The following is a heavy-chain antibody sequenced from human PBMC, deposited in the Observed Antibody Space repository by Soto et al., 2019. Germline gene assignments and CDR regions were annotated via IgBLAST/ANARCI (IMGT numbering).Heavy chain of an antibody. CDR3: ARRGEGQRYGMDV. CDR2: IDPSDSYI. Sequence: PWDALKISCTGYGYDFTNYWINWVRQLPGKGLEWMGRIDPSDSYISYSPSFEGHVTISVDKYINTAYLQWSDLKASDSGKYFCARRGEGQRYGMDVCGQGTTVPVS. V-gene: IGHV5-10-1*01. J-gene: IGHJ6*02. CDR1: GYDFTNYW.